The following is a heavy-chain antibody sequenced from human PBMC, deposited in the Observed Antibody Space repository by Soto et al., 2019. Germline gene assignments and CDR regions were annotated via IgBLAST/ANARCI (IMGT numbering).Heavy chain of an antibody. CDR1: GCTFTSQG. CDR2: ISTQNGKT. Sequence: ASVKVSCKASGCTFTSQGISWLRQAPGQGLEWMGWISTQNGKTQYAQKAQGRVTMTSDTVTTTAYMELRSLRSDDTAVYYCARTRENSGLFSDRTYYFDYWGQGTLVTVSS. V-gene: IGHV1-18*01. J-gene: IGHJ4*02. D-gene: IGHD6-19*01. CDR3: ARTRENSGLFSDRTYYFDY.